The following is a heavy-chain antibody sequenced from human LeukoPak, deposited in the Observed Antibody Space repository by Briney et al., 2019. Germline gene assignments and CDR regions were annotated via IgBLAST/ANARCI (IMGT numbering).Heavy chain of an antibody. CDR3: ARAYRSSTSCSPGVYYMDV. Sequence: SETLSLTCTVSGGSISSYYWSWIRQPAGKGLEWIGRIYTSGSTNYNPSLKSRVTISVDKSKNQFSLKLSSVTAADTAVYYCARAYRSSTSCSPGVYYMDVWGKGTTVTVSS. CDR2: IYTSGST. CDR1: GGSISSYY. V-gene: IGHV4-4*07. D-gene: IGHD2-2*01. J-gene: IGHJ6*03.